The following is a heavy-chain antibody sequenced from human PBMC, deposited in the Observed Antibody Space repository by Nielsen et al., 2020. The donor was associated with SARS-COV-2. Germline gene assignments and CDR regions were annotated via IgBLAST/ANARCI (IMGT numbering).Heavy chain of an antibody. CDR2: ISAYNGNT. D-gene: IGHD6-6*01. CDR3: ARAGLSPYSSSSSSYGMDV. Sequence: WVRQAPGQGLEWMGWISAYNGNTNYAQKLQGWVTMTRDTSISTAYMELSRLRSDDTAVYYCARAGLSPYSSSSSSYGMDVWGQGTTVTVSS. J-gene: IGHJ6*02. V-gene: IGHV1-2*04.